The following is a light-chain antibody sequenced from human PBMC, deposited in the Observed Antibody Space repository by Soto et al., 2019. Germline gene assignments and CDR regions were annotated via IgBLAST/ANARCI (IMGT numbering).Light chain of an antibody. CDR3: QQRSNWPVT. J-gene: IGKJ5*01. CDR1: QSVSNHY. CDR2: GAS. Sequence: EIVLTQSPGTMSLSPGERATLSCRASQSVSNHYLAWYQQKPGQAPRLLIYGASNRATGIPARFSGSGSGTDFTLTISSLEPEDFAVYYCQQRSNWPVTFGQGTRLEIK. V-gene: IGKV3-11*01.